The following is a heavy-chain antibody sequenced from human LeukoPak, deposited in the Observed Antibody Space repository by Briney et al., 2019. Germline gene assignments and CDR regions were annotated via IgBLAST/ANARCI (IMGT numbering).Heavy chain of an antibody. Sequence: SVKVSCEASGDTFNNYAISWVRQAPGQGLEWMGRVIPFLGLSNYVQKFQDRVTITADTSTSTAYMELRSLRSEDTAVYYCTRASAGYSNSKLDYWGQGTLVTVSS. CDR3: TRASAGYSNSKLDY. J-gene: IGHJ4*02. D-gene: IGHD6-13*01. V-gene: IGHV1-69*04. CDR2: VIPFLGLS. CDR1: GDTFNNYA.